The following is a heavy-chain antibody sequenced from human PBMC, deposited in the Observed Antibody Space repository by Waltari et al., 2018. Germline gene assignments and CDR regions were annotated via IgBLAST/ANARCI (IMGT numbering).Heavy chain of an antibody. D-gene: IGHD3-22*01. Sequence: EVQLVESGGGLVQPGGSLRLSCAASGFTFSSSWMHWVRQAPGKGLGWVSRINSDGSSTSYADSVKGRFTISRDNAKNTLYLQMNSLRAEDTAVYYCARGTMIVVGYGMDVWGQGTTVTVSS. J-gene: IGHJ6*02. CDR3: ARGTMIVVGYGMDV. CDR1: GFTFSSSW. CDR2: INSDGSST. V-gene: IGHV3-74*02.